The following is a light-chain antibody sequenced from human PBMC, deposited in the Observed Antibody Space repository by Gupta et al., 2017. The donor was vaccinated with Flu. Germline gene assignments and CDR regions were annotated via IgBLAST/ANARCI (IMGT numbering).Light chain of an antibody. Sequence: SSLSASVGDRVTITCRASQRINTYLNWYQQKPGKAPNLLISAASTLRSGVPSRFSGSGSGTDFTLTISGLQPEDFATYYCQQSYRPLPGTFGQGTKLEIK. J-gene: IGKJ2*01. CDR1: QRINTY. CDR2: AAS. V-gene: IGKV1-39*01. CDR3: QQSYRPLPGT.